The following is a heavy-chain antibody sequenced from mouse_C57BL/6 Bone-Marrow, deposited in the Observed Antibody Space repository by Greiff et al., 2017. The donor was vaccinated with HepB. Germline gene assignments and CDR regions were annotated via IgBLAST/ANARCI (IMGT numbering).Heavy chain of an antibody. V-gene: IGHV1-58*01. CDR2: IYIGNGYT. CDR1: GYTFTSYG. J-gene: IGHJ1*03. D-gene: IGHD1-1*01. Sequence: VQLKESGAELVRPGSSVKMSCKTSGYTFTSYGINWVKQRPGQGLEWIGYIYIGNGYTEYNEKFKGKATLTSDTSSSTAYMQLSSLTSEDSAIYFCARSGYYGSSYPWYFDVWGTGTTVTVSS. CDR3: ARSGYYGSSYPWYFDV.